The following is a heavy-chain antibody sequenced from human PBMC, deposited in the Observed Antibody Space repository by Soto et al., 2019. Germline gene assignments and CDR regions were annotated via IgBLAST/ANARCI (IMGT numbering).Heavy chain of an antibody. D-gene: IGHD1-26*01. CDR1: GFTFSSYA. J-gene: IGHJ4*02. CDR2: ISGSGDDA. Sequence: PVDSLRLCFAGSGFTFSSYAVSLFGQAPGEGLEWVSTISGSGDDAYYADSVKGRLTTSRDKSKNTLYLQVHSLRAEDTAVYYCAKAPARDLLEGSGFYLDYWGQGTLVTVSS. CDR3: AKAPARDLLEGSGFYLDY. V-gene: IGHV3-23*01.